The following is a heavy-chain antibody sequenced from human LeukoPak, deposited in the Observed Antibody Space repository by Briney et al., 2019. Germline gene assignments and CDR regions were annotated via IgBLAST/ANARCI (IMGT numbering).Heavy chain of an antibody. J-gene: IGHJ4*02. Sequence: VASVKVSCKASGGTFSSYAISWVRQAPGQGLEWMGRIIPILGIANYAQKFQGRVTITADKSTSTAYMELSSLRSEDTAVYYCASNMGYYYDSSGYPDYWGQGTLVTVSS. CDR1: GGTFSSYA. V-gene: IGHV1-69*04. CDR2: IIPILGIA. CDR3: ASNMGYYYDSSGYPDY. D-gene: IGHD3-22*01.